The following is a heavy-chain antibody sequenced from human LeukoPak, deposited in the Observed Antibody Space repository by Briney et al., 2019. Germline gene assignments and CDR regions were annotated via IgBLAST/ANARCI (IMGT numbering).Heavy chain of an antibody. D-gene: IGHD3-22*01. CDR3: AKGVDYDSSGYWNY. V-gene: IGHV3-23*01. Sequence: GGSLRLSCAASGFTFSSYGMHWVRQAPGKGLEWVSAISGSGGSTYYADSVKGRFTISRDNPKNTLYLQMNSLRAEGTAVYYCAKGVDYDSSGYWNYWGQGTLVTVSS. CDR2: ISGSGGST. CDR1: GFTFSSYG. J-gene: IGHJ4*02.